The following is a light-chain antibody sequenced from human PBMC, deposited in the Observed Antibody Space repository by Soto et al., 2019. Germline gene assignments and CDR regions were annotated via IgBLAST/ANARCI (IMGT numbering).Light chain of an antibody. V-gene: IGLV2-14*01. J-gene: IGLJ1*01. CDR2: DVS. Sequence: QSVLLQPTPVSGSLERSITTSCTGTSSVVGGYNYVSWYQQHPGKAHKLMIYDVSNRHSGVSNRFSGSKSGNTASLTISGLQAEDEADYYCSSYTSSSTRVFGTGTKVTVL. CDR3: SSYTSSSTRV. CDR1: SSVVGGYNY.